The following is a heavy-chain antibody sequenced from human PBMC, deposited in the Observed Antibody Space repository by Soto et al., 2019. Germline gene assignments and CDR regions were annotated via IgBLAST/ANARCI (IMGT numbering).Heavy chain of an antibody. Sequence: SETLSLTCTVSGGSISSGGYYWSWIRQHPGKGLEWIGYIYYSGSTYYNPSLKSRVTISVDTSKNQFSLKLSSVTAADTAVYYCARERITMIVIDYWGQGTLVTVS. J-gene: IGHJ4*02. CDR2: IYYSGST. V-gene: IGHV4-31*03. D-gene: IGHD3-22*01. CDR3: ARERITMIVIDY. CDR1: GGSISSGGYY.